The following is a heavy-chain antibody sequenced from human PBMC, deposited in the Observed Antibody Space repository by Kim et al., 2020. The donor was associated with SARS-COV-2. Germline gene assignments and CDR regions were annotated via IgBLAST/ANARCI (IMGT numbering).Heavy chain of an antibody. J-gene: IGHJ4*02. D-gene: IGHD3-10*01. V-gene: IGHV3-30*01. Sequence: RFTISRDNSKNTLYLQMNSLRAEDTAVYYCARQPMVRGVINWNDPNYFDYWGQGTLVTVSS. CDR3: ARQPMVRGVINWNDPNYFDY.